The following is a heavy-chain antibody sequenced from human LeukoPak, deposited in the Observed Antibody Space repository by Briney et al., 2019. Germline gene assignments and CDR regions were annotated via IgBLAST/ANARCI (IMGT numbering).Heavy chain of an antibody. D-gene: IGHD2-15*01. J-gene: IGHJ4*02. CDR1: GFTFSSYA. Sequence: PGGSLRLSCAASGFTFSSYAMHWVRQAPGKGLERVAVISYDGSNKYYADSVKGRFTISRDNSKNTLYLQMNSLRAEDTAVYYCARGGSIVVVVAAMDLWGQGTLVTVSS. CDR2: ISYDGSNK. CDR3: ARGGSIVVVVAAMDL. V-gene: IGHV3-30-3*01.